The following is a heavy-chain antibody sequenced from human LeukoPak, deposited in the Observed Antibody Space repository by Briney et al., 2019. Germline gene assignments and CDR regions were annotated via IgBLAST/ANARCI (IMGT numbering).Heavy chain of an antibody. D-gene: IGHD3-16*01. CDR2: SENDGSST. Sequence: GGSLRLSCEASGFSFNNHAMTWVRQAPGKGLVWVSRSENDGSSTSYADSVKGRFTISRDNAKNTLYLQMNSLRAEDTAVYYCARELPRIGGQTDASDIWGQGTMVTVS. CDR3: ARELPRIGGQTDASDI. V-gene: IGHV3-74*01. CDR1: GFSFNNHA. J-gene: IGHJ3*02.